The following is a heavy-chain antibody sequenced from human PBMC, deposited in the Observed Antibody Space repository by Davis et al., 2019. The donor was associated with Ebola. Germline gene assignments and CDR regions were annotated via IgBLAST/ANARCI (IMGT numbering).Heavy chain of an antibody. CDR3: ARYWRSSSSEHYFDY. CDR1: GGSFSGYY. J-gene: IGHJ4*02. Sequence: PSETLSLTCAVYGGSFSGYYWSWIRQPPGKGLEWIGEINHSGSTYYNPSLKSRVTISVDRSKNQFSLKLSSVTAADTAVYYCARYWRSSSSEHYFDYWGQGTLVTVSS. CDR2: INHSGST. D-gene: IGHD6-6*01. V-gene: IGHV4-34*01.